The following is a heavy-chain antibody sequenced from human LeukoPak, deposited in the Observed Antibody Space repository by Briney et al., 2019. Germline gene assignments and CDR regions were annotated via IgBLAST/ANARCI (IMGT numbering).Heavy chain of an antibody. Sequence: SETLSLTCTVSGGSISSYYWSWIRQPPGKGLEWIGYIYYSGSTNYNPSLKSRVTISVDTSKNQFSLKLSSVTAADTAVYYCASHVVVVAATDYWGQGTLVTVSS. J-gene: IGHJ4*02. CDR3: ASHVVVVAATDY. D-gene: IGHD2-15*01. V-gene: IGHV4-59*08. CDR2: IYYSGST. CDR1: GGSISSYY.